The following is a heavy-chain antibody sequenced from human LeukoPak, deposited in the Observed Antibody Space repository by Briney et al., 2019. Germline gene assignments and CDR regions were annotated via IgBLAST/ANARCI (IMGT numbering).Heavy chain of an antibody. CDR3: TTGFFGVVNDAFDI. J-gene: IGHJ3*02. Sequence: GGSLRLSCAASGFTFSNAWMGWVRQARGKGMEWVGRIYSNTDGGTTDYAAPVKGRFTISRDDSKNTLYLQMNSLKTEDTAVYYCTTGFFGVVNDAFDIWGQGTMVTVSS. CDR1: GFTFSNAW. CDR2: IYSNTDGGTT. V-gene: IGHV3-15*01. D-gene: IGHD3-3*01.